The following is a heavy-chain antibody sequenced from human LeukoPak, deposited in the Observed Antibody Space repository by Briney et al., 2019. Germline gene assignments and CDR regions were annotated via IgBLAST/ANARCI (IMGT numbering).Heavy chain of an antibody. V-gene: IGHV4-31*03. Sequence: PSQTLSLTCTVSGGSISTGGYYWSWIRQHPGKGLEYIGYIYYRGSTYYSPSLKSRLTISLDTPNNQFSLKLRSVTAADTAVYYCARVVLSAAGLLDAFDIWGQGTMVTVSS. J-gene: IGHJ3*02. CDR3: ARVVLSAAGLLDAFDI. CDR1: GGSISTGGYY. D-gene: IGHD6-13*01. CDR2: IYYRGST.